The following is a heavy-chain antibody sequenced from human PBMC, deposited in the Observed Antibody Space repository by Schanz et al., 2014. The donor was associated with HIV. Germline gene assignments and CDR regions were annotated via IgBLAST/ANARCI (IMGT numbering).Heavy chain of an antibody. CDR2: MWYDGSNK. Sequence: QVQLVESGGSVVQPGRSLRLSCAASGFTFSSYGLHWVRQAPGKGLEWVAVMWYDGSNKYYADSVKGRFTISRDNSKNTLYLQMNNVRAEDTAVYYCARTFAPLTPFYMDVWGQGTTVTVSS. CDR3: ARTFAPLTPFYMDV. V-gene: IGHV3-33*01. J-gene: IGHJ6*02. CDR1: GFTFSSYG. D-gene: IGHD2-15*01.